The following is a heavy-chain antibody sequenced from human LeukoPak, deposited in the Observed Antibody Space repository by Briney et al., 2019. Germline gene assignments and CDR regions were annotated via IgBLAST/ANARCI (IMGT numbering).Heavy chain of an antibody. CDR1: GFTFSSYD. CDR2: ISYDEINK. Sequence: GGSLRLSCAASGFTFSSYDMHWVRQAPGKGLEWVAVISYDEINKYYADSVKGRFTISRDNSKNTLYLQMNSLRAEDTAVYYCAKDGPRRSWDYWGQGTLVTVSS. D-gene: IGHD3-10*01. CDR3: AKDGPRRSWDY. V-gene: IGHV3-30*18. J-gene: IGHJ4*02.